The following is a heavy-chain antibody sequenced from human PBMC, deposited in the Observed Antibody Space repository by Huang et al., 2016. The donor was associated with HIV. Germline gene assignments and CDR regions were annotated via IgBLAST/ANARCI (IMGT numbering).Heavy chain of an antibody. CDR1: GYAFTSYY. V-gene: IGHV1-46*01. CDR3: ARDRDFYDSSGYWGFNYFDY. D-gene: IGHD3-22*01. Sequence: QVQLVQSGAEVKKPGASVKVSCKASGYAFTSYYMHWVRQAPGQGSEWMRIITPSDGITSYAQTFQGRATTTRDTSTNTVFMELSSLRSEYTAVYYCARDRDFYDSSGYWGFNYFDYWGQGTLVTVSS. CDR2: ITPSDGIT. J-gene: IGHJ4*02.